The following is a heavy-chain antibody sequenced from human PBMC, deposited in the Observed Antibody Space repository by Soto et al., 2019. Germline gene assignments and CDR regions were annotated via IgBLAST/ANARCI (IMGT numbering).Heavy chain of an antibody. CDR1: GGSISPYY. CDR2: VYYSGNT. Sequence: QVQLQESGPGLVKPSETLSLTCTVSGGSISPYYWSWIRQPPGKGLEWLVYVYYSGNTNYTPSLHSPVTISVDTPRNRFSLNLTSATAADTAVYYCARKGAAASYAHYYMDVWGRGTAVTVSS. CDR3: ARKGAAASYAHYYMDV. J-gene: IGHJ6*03. D-gene: IGHD6-13*01. V-gene: IGHV4-59*01.